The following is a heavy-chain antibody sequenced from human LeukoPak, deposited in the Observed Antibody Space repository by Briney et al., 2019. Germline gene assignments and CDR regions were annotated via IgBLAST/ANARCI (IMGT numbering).Heavy chain of an antibody. CDR3: ASHRRHDSSGYQGYYYYYYMDV. Sequence: ASVKVSCKASGGTFSSYAISWVRQAPGQGLEWMGGIIPIFGTANYAQKFQGRVTITADESTSTAYMELSSLRSEDTAVYYCASHRRHDSSGYQGYYYYYYMDVWGKGTTVTVSS. CDR1: GGTFSSYA. J-gene: IGHJ6*03. D-gene: IGHD3-22*01. V-gene: IGHV1-69*13. CDR2: IIPIFGTA.